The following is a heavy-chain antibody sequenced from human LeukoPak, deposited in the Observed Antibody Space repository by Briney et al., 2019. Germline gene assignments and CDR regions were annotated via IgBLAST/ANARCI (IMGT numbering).Heavy chain of an antibody. D-gene: IGHD6-19*01. Sequence: SVKVSCKASGGTFSSYAISWVRQAPGQGLEWMGGIILIFGTANYAQKFQGRVTITTDESTSTAYMELSSLRSEDTAVYYCAVKWVAVAGGPYNWFDPWGQGTLVTVSS. CDR1: GGTFSSYA. V-gene: IGHV1-69*05. CDR3: AVKWVAVAGGPYNWFDP. CDR2: IILIFGTA. J-gene: IGHJ5*02.